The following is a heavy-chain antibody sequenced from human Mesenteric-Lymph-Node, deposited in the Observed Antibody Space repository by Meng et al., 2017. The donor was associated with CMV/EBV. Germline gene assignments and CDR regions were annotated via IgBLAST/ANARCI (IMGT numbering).Heavy chain of an antibody. CDR2: ISAYNGYP. CDR1: GYTFSSYG. Sequence: ASVKVSCKASGYTFSSYGVSWVRQAPGQGLEWMGWISAYNGYPNYVQSLQDRLTLTTDTSTNTAYMDLRSLRSDDTAVYYCTRVCYDVLTGYPHCRTNSAFDIWGQGTRVTVS. J-gene: IGHJ3*02. CDR3: TRVCYDVLTGYPHCRTNSAFDI. V-gene: IGHV1-18*01. D-gene: IGHD3-9*01.